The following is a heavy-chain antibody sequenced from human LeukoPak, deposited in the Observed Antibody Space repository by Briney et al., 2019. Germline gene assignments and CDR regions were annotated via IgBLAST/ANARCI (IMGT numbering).Heavy chain of an antibody. CDR1: GFTFSSYS. D-gene: IGHD3-9*01. CDR2: ISSSSSTI. V-gene: IGHV3-48*04. J-gene: IGHJ5*02. CDR3: VRAEVGIRYFVFLS. Sequence: GGSLRLSCAASGFTFSSYSMNWVRQAPGKGLEWVSYISSSSSTIYYADSVKGRFTISRDNAKNSLYLQMNSLRAEDTAVYYCVRAEVGIRYFVFLSWGQGTLVTVSS.